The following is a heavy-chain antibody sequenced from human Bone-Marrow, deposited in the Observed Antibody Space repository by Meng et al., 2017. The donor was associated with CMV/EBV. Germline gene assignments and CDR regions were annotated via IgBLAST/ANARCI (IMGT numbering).Heavy chain of an antibody. CDR3: VRGGSSGYYHPFDF. CDR1: GGSVSSGSYY. D-gene: IGHD3-22*01. V-gene: IGHV4-61*01. Sequence: SETLSLTCTVSGGSVSSGSYYWSWIRQPPGKGLEWIGEINHSGSTNYNPSLKSRVTISVDTSKNQFSLKLSSVTAADTAVYYCVRGGSSGYYHPFDFWGQGTLVTVSS. J-gene: IGHJ4*02. CDR2: INHSGST.